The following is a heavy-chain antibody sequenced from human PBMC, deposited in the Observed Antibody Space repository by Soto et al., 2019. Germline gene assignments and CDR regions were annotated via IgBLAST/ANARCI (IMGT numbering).Heavy chain of an antibody. CDR3: ARMRGLGEISPYLDY. J-gene: IGHJ4*02. V-gene: IGHV4-59*01. CDR1: GGSISHYQ. CDR2: IYYSGRT. D-gene: IGHD3-16*01. Sequence: QVQLQESGPGLVKPSETLSLTCSISGGSISHYQWNWIRQPPGKGLEWIGYIYYSGRTNYNPSLKGRLTISLDTYKRQFSLRQRSVTAADTVVYYCARMRGLGEISPYLDYWGQGALVTVSS.